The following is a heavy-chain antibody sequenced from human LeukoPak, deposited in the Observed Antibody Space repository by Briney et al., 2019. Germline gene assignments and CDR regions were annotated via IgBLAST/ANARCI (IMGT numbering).Heavy chain of an antibody. V-gene: IGHV3-48*01. CDR3: ARRPLDVWGGYRFDY. CDR2: ISSSSSTI. D-gene: IGHD3-16*02. Sequence: GGSLRLSCAASGFTFSSYSMNWVRQAPGKGLEWVSYISSSSSTIYYADSVKGRFTISRDNAKNSLYLQMNSLRAEDTAVYYCARRPLDVWGGYRFDYWDQGTLVTVSS. CDR1: GFTFSSYS. J-gene: IGHJ4*02.